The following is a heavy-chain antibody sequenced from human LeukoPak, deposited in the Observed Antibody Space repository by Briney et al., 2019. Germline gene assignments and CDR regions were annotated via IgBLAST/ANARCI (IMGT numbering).Heavy chain of an antibody. J-gene: IGHJ4*02. Sequence: PGGSLRLSCAASGFTVSSNYMSWVRQAPGKGLEWVSVIYSGGSTYYADSVKGRFTISRDNSKNTMYLQMNSLRAEDTAVYYCARDLRFAYSGYDSDYWGQGTLVTVSS. CDR3: ARDLRFAYSGYDSDY. V-gene: IGHV3-66*01. D-gene: IGHD5-12*01. CDR2: IYSGGST. CDR1: GFTVSSNY.